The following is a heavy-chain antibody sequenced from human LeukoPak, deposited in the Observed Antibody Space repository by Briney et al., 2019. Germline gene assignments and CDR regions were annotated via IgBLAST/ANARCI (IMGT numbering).Heavy chain of an antibody. CDR3: AKEIGPFAGFDY. CDR1: GFIFNKYG. V-gene: IGHV3-33*06. D-gene: IGHD3-16*01. CDR2: IWADGNHK. J-gene: IGHJ4*02. Sequence: GGSLRLSCAASGFIFNKYGMQWVRQAPGKRLEWVAVIWADGNHKYYANSVKGRVTISRDNSKNTMNLQMNSLRADDTAVYYCAKEIGPFAGFDYWGQGILVTVSS.